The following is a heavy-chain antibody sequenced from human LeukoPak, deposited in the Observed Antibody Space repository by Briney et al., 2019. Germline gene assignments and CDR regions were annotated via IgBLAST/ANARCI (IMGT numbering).Heavy chain of an antibody. Sequence: ASVKVSCKASGYTFTIYRISWVRQAPGQGLEWMGWITTYSGNTYYAQKLQGRVTMTTDTSTSTAYMELRSLRSDDRAVYYCATPLVGQGVSLGYWGQGTLVTVSS. CDR2: ITTYSGNT. V-gene: IGHV1-18*01. CDR3: ATPLVGQGVSLGY. CDR1: GYTFTIYR. J-gene: IGHJ4*02. D-gene: IGHD3-16*01.